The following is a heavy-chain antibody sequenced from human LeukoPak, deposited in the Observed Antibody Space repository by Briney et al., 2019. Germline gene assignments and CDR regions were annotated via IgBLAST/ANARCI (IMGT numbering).Heavy chain of an antibody. Sequence: PSETLSLTCAVYGGSFSGYYWSWIRQPPGKGLEWIGEINHSGSTHYNPSLKSRVTISVDTSKNQFSLKLSSVTAADTAVYYCARGRSSGWYERRGYYYGMDVWGQGTTVTVSS. CDR2: INHSGST. V-gene: IGHV4-34*01. CDR3: ARGRSSGWYERRGYYYGMDV. J-gene: IGHJ6*02. CDR1: GGSFSGYY. D-gene: IGHD6-19*01.